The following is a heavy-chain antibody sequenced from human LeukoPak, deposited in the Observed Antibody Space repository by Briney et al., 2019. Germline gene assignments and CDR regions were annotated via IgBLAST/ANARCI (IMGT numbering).Heavy chain of an antibody. D-gene: IGHD1-26*01. Sequence: PSETLSLTCTVSGGSISSYYWSWIRQPPGKGLEWIGSICHSGSAYYNPSLKSRVTISVDTSKNQFSLKLSSVTAADTAVYFCAGLSGSYHYWGQGTLVTVSS. CDR3: AGLSGSYHY. CDR2: ICHSGSA. J-gene: IGHJ4*02. CDR1: GGSISSYY. V-gene: IGHV4-59*04.